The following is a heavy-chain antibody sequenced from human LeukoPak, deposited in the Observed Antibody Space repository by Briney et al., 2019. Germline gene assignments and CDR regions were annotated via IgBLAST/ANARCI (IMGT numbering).Heavy chain of an antibody. CDR2: ISGSGGST. V-gene: IGHV3-23*01. CDR3: ARRYCSSTDCLFDY. Sequence: PGGSLRLSCAASGFTFSSYAMSWVRQAPGKGLEWVSAISGSGGSTYYADSVKGRFTISRDNSKNTLYLQMNSLRAEDTAVYYCARRYCSSTDCLFDYWGQGTLVTVSS. J-gene: IGHJ4*02. D-gene: IGHD2-2*01. CDR1: GFTFSSYA.